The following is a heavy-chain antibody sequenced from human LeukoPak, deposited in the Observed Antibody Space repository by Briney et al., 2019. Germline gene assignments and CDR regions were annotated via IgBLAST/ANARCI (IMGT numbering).Heavy chain of an antibody. Sequence: ASVKVSCKASGYTFTSYGISWVRQAPGQGLEWMGWINLNSGNTDYAQKFQGRITIIRNTSISTVYMELSSLTSEDTAVYYCASDLVFEGAIGDYWGLGILVTVSS. CDR2: INLNSGNT. CDR3: ASDLVFEGAIGDY. CDR1: GYTFTSYG. V-gene: IGHV1-8*03. D-gene: IGHD3-3*01. J-gene: IGHJ4*02.